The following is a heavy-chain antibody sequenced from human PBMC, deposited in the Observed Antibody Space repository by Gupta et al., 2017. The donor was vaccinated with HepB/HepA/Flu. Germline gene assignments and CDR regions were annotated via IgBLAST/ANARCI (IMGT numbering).Heavy chain of an antibody. D-gene: IGHD3-10*01. V-gene: IGHV3-30*18. CDR2: ISYDGSNK. Sequence: QVQLVESGGGVVQPGRSLRLSCAASGFTFSRYGMHWVRRDPGKGLEWVAVISYDGSNKYYADSVKGRFTISRDNSKNTLYLQMNSLRAEDTAVYYCAKAWGSGRNYYYGMDVWGQGTTVTVSS. J-gene: IGHJ6*02. CDR3: AKAWGSGRNYYYGMDV. CDR1: GFTFSRYG.